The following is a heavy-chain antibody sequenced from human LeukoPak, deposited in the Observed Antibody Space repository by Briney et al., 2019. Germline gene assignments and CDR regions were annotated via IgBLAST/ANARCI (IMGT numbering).Heavy chain of an antibody. Sequence: PGGSLRLSCAASGFTFTNYGMHWVRQAPGKGLEWVAYIASDGNYRDYVDSVRGRFTVSRDNSKNTLYLQMDSLRAEDTAVYYCANLPYNWNEYLDDYWGQGTLATVSS. D-gene: IGHD1-1*01. CDR1: GFTFTNYG. V-gene: IGHV3-30*02. CDR3: ANLPYNWNEYLDDY. CDR2: IASDGNYR. J-gene: IGHJ4*02.